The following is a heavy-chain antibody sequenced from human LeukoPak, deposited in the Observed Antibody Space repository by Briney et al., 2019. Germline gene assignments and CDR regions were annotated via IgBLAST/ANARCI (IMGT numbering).Heavy chain of an antibody. CDR1: GFTFSSYA. Sequence: GGSLRLSCAASGFTFSSYAMSWVRQAPGKGLEWVSAISGSGGSTYYADSVKGRFTISRDNSKNTLYLQMNSLRVEDTAVYYCAKAMMVTLGAFDIWGQGTMVTVSS. J-gene: IGHJ3*02. V-gene: IGHV3-23*01. CDR2: ISGSGGST. D-gene: IGHD4-23*01. CDR3: AKAMMVTLGAFDI.